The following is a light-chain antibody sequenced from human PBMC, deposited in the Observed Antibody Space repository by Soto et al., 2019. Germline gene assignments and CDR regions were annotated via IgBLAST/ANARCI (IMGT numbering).Light chain of an antibody. J-gene: IGLJ2*01. V-gene: IGLV6-57*04. CDR3: HSSDSSNKAVV. CDR1: SGSIASNY. Sequence: NFMLTQPDSVSESPGKTVTISCTRRSGSIASNYVQWYQQRPGSAPTTVIYEDNQRPSGVPDRFSGSIDSSANSASLTISGLKTEDEADYYYHSSDSSNKAVVFGGGTKLTVL. CDR2: EDN.